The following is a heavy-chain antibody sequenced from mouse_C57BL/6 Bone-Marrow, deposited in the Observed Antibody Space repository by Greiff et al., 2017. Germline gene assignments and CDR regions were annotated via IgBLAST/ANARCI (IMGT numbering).Heavy chain of an antibody. CDR1: GYTFTSYW. D-gene: IGHD3-1*01. J-gene: IGHJ2*01. V-gene: IGHV1-55*01. CDR2: IYPTSGRT. CDR3: ARSGPLVQGFDY. Sequence: VQLQQPGAELVKPGASVTMSCTASGYTFTSYWITWVKQRPGQGLEWIGDIYPTSGRTNYNEKFKSKSILTVDTSSNTAYLQLSSLKSEDSAVFYCARSGPLVQGFDYGGQGTTLTVSS.